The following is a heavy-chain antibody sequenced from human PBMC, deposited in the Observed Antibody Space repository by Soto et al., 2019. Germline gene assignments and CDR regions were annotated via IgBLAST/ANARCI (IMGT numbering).Heavy chain of an antibody. V-gene: IGHV4-30-4*01. CDR1: GGSISGGDYY. Sequence: KTSETLSLTCTVSGGSISGGDYYWSWILQPPGKGLEWIGYIYYSGSTYYNPSLKSRVTISVDTSKNQFSLKLSSVTAADTAVYYCARASRGDYIYFYYYAMDVWGQGTTVTVSS. CDR2: IYYSGST. CDR3: ARASRGDYIYFYYYAMDV. J-gene: IGHJ6*02. D-gene: IGHD4-17*01.